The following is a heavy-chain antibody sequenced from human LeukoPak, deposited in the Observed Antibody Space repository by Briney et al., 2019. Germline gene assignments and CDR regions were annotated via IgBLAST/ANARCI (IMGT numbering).Heavy chain of an antibody. CDR2: ISYSGNT. V-gene: IGHV4-59*01. D-gene: IGHD5-24*01. CDR1: GGSFSGYY. J-gene: IGHJ2*01. Sequence: SETLSLTCAVYGGSFSGYYWSWVRQPPGKGLVWIGYISYSGNTNYNPSLKSRVTISVDTSKNQFSLKLSSVTAADTAVYYCARTPTKNYWYFDLWGRGTLVTVSS. CDR3: ARTPTKNYWYFDL.